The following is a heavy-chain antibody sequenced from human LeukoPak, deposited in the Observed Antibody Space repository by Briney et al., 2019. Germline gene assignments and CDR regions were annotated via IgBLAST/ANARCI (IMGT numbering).Heavy chain of an antibody. Sequence: SETLSLTCTVSGGSTSSSDYYWSWIRQPPGKELEWSASINYGGTTYYNPSLKSRVSISVDTSKNQFSLSLSSVAAADTPVYLCARYVVYGSGKYYFDYWGQRSLVTVSS. J-gene: IGHJ4*02. CDR2: INYGGTT. D-gene: IGHD3-10*01. CDR1: GGSTSSSDYY. V-gene: IGHV4-39*01. CDR3: ARYVVYGSGKYYFDY.